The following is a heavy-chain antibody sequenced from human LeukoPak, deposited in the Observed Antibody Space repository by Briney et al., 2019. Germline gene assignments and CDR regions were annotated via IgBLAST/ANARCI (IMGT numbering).Heavy chain of an antibody. Sequence: GESLKISCQGSGYNFNTFWIGWVRQMPGKGLEWIGIIYPGDSDTRYSPSFQGQVTISADKSISIAYLQWSSLKASDTAMYYCARSIAAAGNTFDYWGQGTLVTVSS. CDR3: ARSIAAAGNTFDY. CDR1: GYNFNTFW. J-gene: IGHJ4*02. V-gene: IGHV5-51*01. CDR2: IYPGDSDT. D-gene: IGHD6-13*01.